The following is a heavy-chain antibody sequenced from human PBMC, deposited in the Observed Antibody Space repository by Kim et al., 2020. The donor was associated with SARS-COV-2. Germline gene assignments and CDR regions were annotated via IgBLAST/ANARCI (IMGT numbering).Heavy chain of an antibody. V-gene: IGHV4-34*01. CDR3: ARVPMRGIFSRTPHYYGMDV. D-gene: IGHD3-3*01. Sequence: RVTISVDTSKNQFSLKLSSVTAADTAVYYCARVPMRGIFSRTPHYYGMDVWGQGTTVTVSS. J-gene: IGHJ6*02.